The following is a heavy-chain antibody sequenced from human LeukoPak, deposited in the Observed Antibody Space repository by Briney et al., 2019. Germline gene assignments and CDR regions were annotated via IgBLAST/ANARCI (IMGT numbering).Heavy chain of an antibody. J-gene: IGHJ3*02. CDR1: GYTFTSYG. V-gene: IGHV1-18*04. CDR3: ARDAYYYYGSGSPIRAFDI. Sequence: ASVKVSCKASGYTFTSYGISWVRQAPGQGLEWMEWISTYTAQKVQGRVTMTTDTFTTTAYMELRSLRSDDTAVYYCARDAYYYYGSGSPIRAFDIWGQGTMVTVSS. CDR2: ISTYT. D-gene: IGHD3-10*01.